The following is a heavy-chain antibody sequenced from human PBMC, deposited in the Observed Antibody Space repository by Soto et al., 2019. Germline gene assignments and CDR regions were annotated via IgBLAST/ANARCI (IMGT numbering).Heavy chain of an antibody. V-gene: IGHV1-2*04. D-gene: IGHD1-26*01. J-gene: IGHJ3*02. CDR3: ARARVGELPGANDAFDI. CDR2: INPNSGGT. Sequence: ASVKVSCKASGYTFTGYYMHWVRQAPGQGLEWMGWINPNSGGTNYAQKFQGWVTMTRDTSISTAYMELSRLRSDDTAVYYCARARVGELPGANDAFDIWGQGTMVTVSS. CDR1: GYTFTGYY.